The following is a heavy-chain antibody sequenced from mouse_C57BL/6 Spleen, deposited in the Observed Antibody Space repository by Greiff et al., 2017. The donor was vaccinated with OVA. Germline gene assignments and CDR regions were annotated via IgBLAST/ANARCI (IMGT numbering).Heavy chain of an antibody. CDR3: ARQDGSGGYFDV. CDR1: GFTFSDYY. Sequence: EVHLVESGGGLVQPGGSLKLSCAASGFTFSDYYMYWVRQTPEKRLEWVAYISNGGGSTYYPDTVKGRFTISRDNAKNTLYLQMSRLKSEDTAMYYCARQDGSGGYFDVWGTGTTVTVSS. D-gene: IGHD1-1*01. J-gene: IGHJ1*03. V-gene: IGHV5-12*01. CDR2: ISNGGGST.